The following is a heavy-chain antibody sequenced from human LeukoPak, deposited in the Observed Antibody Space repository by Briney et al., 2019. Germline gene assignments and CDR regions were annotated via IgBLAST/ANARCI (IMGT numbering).Heavy chain of an antibody. CDR3: AREPGWTIAARPFDY. CDR2: INHSGST. D-gene: IGHD6-6*01. Sequence: PSETLSLTCGVYGSSFSGYYWSWIRQPPGKGLEWIGAINHSGSTNYNASLKSRVTISVDTSRKQFSLKLSSVTAADSAMYYCAREPGWTIAARPFDYCGQGTLVTVSS. CDR1: GSSFSGYY. J-gene: IGHJ4*02. V-gene: IGHV4-34*01.